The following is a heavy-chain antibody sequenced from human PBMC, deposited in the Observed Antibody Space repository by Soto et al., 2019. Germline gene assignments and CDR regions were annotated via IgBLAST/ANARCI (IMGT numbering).Heavy chain of an antibody. CDR2: ISGSGGST. Sequence: GGSLRLSCAASGFTFSSYAMSWVRQAPGKGLEWVSAISGSGGSTYYADSVKGRFTISRDNSKNTLYLQMNSLRAEDTSVYYCAKDRYSNYDLEGIVDFWGQGTLVTVSS. CDR3: AKDRYSNYDLEGIVDF. V-gene: IGHV3-23*01. D-gene: IGHD4-4*01. CDR1: GFTFSSYA. J-gene: IGHJ4*02.